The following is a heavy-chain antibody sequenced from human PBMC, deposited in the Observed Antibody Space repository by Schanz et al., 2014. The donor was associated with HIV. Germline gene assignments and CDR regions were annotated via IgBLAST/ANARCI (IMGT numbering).Heavy chain of an antibody. CDR2: ISYDGTNK. J-gene: IGHJ6*02. Sequence: VQLVESGGGLVQPGGSLRLSCAASGFTFSDFYMSWIRQAPGKGLEWVAVISYDGTNKYYADSVNGRFTISRDNSKNTVYLQMNSLRAEDTAVYYCARETSGFSTSWPPRYHYYGMDVWGQGTTVTVSS. CDR1: GFTFSDFY. D-gene: IGHD6-13*01. CDR3: ARETSGFSTSWPPRYHYYGMDV. V-gene: IGHV3-30*03.